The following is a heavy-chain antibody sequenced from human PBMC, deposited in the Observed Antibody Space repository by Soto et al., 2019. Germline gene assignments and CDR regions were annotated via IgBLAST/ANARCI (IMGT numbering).Heavy chain of an antibody. CDR2: IKQDGSEK. CDR1: GFTFSSYW. CDR3: ARDYYKFYDSSGYYRSPAY. Sequence: GGSLRLSCAASGFTFSSYWMSWVRQAPGKGLEWVANIKQDGSEKYYVDSVKGRFTISRDNAKNSLYLQMNSLRAEDTAVYYCARDYYKFYDSSGYYRSPAYWGQGTLVTVSS. D-gene: IGHD3-22*01. V-gene: IGHV3-7*01. J-gene: IGHJ4*02.